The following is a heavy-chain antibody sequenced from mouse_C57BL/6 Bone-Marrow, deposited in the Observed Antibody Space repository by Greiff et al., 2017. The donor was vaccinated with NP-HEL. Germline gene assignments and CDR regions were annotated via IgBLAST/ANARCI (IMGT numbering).Heavy chain of an antibody. CDR3: ARKLPMDY. CDR1: GYTFTSYW. J-gene: IGHJ4*01. Sequence: QVQLQQPGAELVKPGASVKLSCKASGYTFTSYWMQWVKQRPGQGLEWIGEIDPSDSYTNYNQKFKGKATLTVETSSSTAYMQLSSLTSEDSAVYYCARKLPMDYWGEGTSVTVSS. V-gene: IGHV1-50*01. CDR2: IDPSDSYT.